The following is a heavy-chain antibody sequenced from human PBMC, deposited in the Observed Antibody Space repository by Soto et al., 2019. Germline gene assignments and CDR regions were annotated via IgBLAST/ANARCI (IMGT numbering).Heavy chain of an antibody. Sequence: PGGSLRLSCAASGFTFSSYDMHWVRQATGKGLEWVSAIGTAGDTYYPGSVKGRFTISRENAKNSLYLQMNSLRAEDTAVYYCARAVRLGESPDYFDYWGQGTLVTVSS. V-gene: IGHV3-13*01. J-gene: IGHJ4*02. CDR1: GFTFSSYD. D-gene: IGHD3-16*01. CDR3: ARAVRLGESPDYFDY. CDR2: IGTAGDT.